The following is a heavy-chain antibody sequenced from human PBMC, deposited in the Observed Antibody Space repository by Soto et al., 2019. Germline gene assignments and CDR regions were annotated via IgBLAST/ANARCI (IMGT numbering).Heavy chain of an antibody. J-gene: IGHJ4*02. V-gene: IGHV3-15*01. D-gene: IGHD3-3*01. CDR2: IKTKSSGGTT. Sequence: DVQLVESGGDLVKPGGSLRLSCAASGFAFSDASMSWVRQAPGKGLEWVGRIKTKSSGGTTEYAAPVKGRFTISRDDSKNTVYLQMDSLKAEDTAVYSCTPLASGHYGYDFWGQGTLVTVSS. CDR1: GFAFSDAS. CDR3: TPLASGHYGYDF.